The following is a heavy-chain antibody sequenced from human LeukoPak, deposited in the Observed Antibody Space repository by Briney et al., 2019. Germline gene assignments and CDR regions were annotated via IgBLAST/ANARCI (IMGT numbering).Heavy chain of an antibody. CDR3: ARRGYYYGSGSYFDY. J-gene: IGHJ4*02. CDR2: FNHSGST. D-gene: IGHD3-10*01. V-gene: IGHV4-34*01. CDR1: GGSFSGYY. Sequence: SETLSLTCAVYGGSFSGYYWSWIRQPPGKGLEWIGEFNHSGSTNYNPSLKSRVTISVDTSKNQFSLKLSSVTAADTAVYYCARRGYYYGSGSYFDYWGQGTLVTVSS.